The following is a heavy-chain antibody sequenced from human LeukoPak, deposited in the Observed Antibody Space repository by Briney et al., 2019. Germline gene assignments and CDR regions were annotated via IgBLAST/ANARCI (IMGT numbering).Heavy chain of an antibody. V-gene: IGHV3-23*01. CDR3: AKDNWNYGYYFDY. CDR2: ISGSGGST. D-gene: IGHD1-7*01. Sequence: GGSLRLSCAASGFTFSSYAMNWVRQAPGEGLEWVSAISGSGGSTYYADSVKGRFTISRDNSKNTLYLQMNSLRAENTAVYYCAKDNWNYGYYFDYWGQGTLVTVSS. CDR1: GFTFSSYA. J-gene: IGHJ4*02.